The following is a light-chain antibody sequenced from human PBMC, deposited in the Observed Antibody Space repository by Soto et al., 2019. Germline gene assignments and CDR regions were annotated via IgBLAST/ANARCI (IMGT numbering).Light chain of an antibody. V-gene: IGLV2-14*01. CDR2: EVS. CDR3: SSYTGSSTPYV. Sequence: QSALTQPASVSGSPGQSITISCTGTSSDVGGYNYVSWYQQHPGKAPKLIIYEVSNRPSGVSNRFFGSKSGNTASLTISGLQAEDEADYYCSSYTGSSTPYVFGTGNKLTVL. J-gene: IGLJ1*01. CDR1: SSDVGGYNY.